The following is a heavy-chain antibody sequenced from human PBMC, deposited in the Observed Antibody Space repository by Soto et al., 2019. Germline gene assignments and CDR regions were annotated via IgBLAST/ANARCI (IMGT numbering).Heavy chain of an antibody. CDR2: MSFDETKK. CDR3: ARSHAPYYYDTTGFFFGLDV. V-gene: IGHV3-30-3*01. Sequence: QVRLVESGGGVVQPGRSLRLSCAASGFTFSNYAMHWVRQAPGKGLEWVAVMSFDETKKYHAASVEGRFTISRDNSQHALELQMTSLRAEATALYYCARSHAPYYYDTTGFFFGLDVWGQGTTVVVSS. J-gene: IGHJ6*02. CDR1: GFTFSNYA. D-gene: IGHD3-22*01.